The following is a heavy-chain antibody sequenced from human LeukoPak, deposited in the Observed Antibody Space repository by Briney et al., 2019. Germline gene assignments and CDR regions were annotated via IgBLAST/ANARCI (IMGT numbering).Heavy chain of an antibody. CDR2: INHSGST. V-gene: IGHV4-34*01. J-gene: IGHJ4*02. CDR3: ARCSGDDGAVDY. D-gene: IGHD2-15*01. Sequence: SETLSLTCAVYGGSFSGYYWSWIRQPPGKGLEWIGEINHSGSTNYNPSLKSRVTISVDTSKNQFSLKLSSVTAADTAVYYCARCSGDDGAVDYWGQGTLVTVSS. CDR1: GGSFSGYY.